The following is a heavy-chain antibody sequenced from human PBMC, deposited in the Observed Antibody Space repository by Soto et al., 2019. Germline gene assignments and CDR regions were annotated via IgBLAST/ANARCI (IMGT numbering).Heavy chain of an antibody. CDR1: GFTFSSYS. V-gene: IGHV3-21*01. CDR3: AREGIAVAGYYFDY. J-gene: IGHJ4*02. CDR2: ISSSSSYI. D-gene: IGHD6-19*01. Sequence: EVQLVESGGGLVKPGGSLRLSCAASGFTFSSYSMNWVRQAPGKGLEWVSSISSSSSYIYYADSVKGRFTISRDNAKNSLCLQMNSLRAEDTAVYYCAREGIAVAGYYFDYWGQGTLVTVSS.